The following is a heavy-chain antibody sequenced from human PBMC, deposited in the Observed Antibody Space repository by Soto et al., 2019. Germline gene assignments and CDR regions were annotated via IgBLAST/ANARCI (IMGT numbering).Heavy chain of an antibody. CDR3: AHRRCSGGSCNNVFDM. CDR2: IYWRDDN. J-gene: IGHJ3*02. D-gene: IGHD2-15*01. CDR1: GFSLSTSGEG. V-gene: IGHV2-5*01. Sequence: QITLKESGPSLVQPTQTLTLTCTCHGFSLSTSGEGVGWIRQPPGKALEWLALIYWRDDNRYSTSLKSSLTITKDTAKNRLVRTMTSLDPVDTATYYCAHRRCSGGSCNNVFDMCGQGAMVTVS.